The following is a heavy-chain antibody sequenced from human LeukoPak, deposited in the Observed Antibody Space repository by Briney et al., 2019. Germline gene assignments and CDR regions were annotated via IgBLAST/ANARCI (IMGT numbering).Heavy chain of an antibody. Sequence: PSETLSLTCAVYGGSFSGYYWSWIRQPPGKGLEWIGEINHSGSTNYNPSLKSRVTISVDTSKNQFSLKLSSVTAADTAVYYCARVQQLVEESSWYYYYMDVWGKGTTVTVSS. CDR1: GGSFSGYY. CDR2: INHSGST. D-gene: IGHD6-6*01. CDR3: ARVQQLVEESSWYYYYMDV. V-gene: IGHV4-34*01. J-gene: IGHJ6*03.